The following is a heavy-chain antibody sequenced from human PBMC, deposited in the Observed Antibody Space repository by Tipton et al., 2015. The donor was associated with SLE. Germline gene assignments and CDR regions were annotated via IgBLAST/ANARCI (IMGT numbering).Heavy chain of an antibody. CDR2: IYYSGNT. CDR1: GDSISGTTYY. J-gene: IGHJ4*02. CDR3: ARDSSQQLVPEGYFRR. D-gene: IGHD6-13*01. Sequence: TLSLTCTVSGDSISGTTYYWGWIRQPPGKGLEWIGSIYYSGNTFYNPSLKSRVTISVDTSKDQFSLKLRSVTAADTAIYYCARDSSQQLVPEGYFRRWGQGTLVAVSS. V-gene: IGHV4-39*07.